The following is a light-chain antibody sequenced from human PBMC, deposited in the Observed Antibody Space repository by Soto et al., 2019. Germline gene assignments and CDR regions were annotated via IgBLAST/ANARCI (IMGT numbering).Light chain of an antibody. CDR3: QQYNVWPLT. CDR2: VAS. CDR1: QSVSSN. Sequence: EIVMTQSPATLSVSPGERATLSCRASQSVSSNLAWYQQKPGQTPKLLIYVASTMATGIPARFSGIGSGTEFTLTIRSLQSEDFAVYYCQQYNVWPLTFGGGTKVEFK. J-gene: IGKJ4*01. V-gene: IGKV3-15*01.